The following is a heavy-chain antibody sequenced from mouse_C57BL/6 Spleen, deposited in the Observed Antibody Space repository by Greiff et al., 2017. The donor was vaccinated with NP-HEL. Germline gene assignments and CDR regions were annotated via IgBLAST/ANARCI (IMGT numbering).Heavy chain of an antibody. V-gene: IGHV5-4*01. D-gene: IGHD2-2*01. J-gene: IGHJ4*01. CDR3: ARASTMVTTRAPMDY. Sequence: EVQGVESGGGLVKPGGSLKLSCAASGFTFSSYAMSWVRQTPEKRLEWVATISDGGSYTYYPDNVKGRFTISRDNAKNNLYLQMSHLKSEDTAMYYCARASTMVTTRAPMDYWGQGTSVTVSS. CDR1: GFTFSSYA. CDR2: ISDGGSYT.